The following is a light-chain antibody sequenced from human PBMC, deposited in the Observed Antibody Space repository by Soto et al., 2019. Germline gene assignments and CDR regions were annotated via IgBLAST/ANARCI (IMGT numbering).Light chain of an antibody. V-gene: IGKV3-11*01. J-gene: IGKJ1*01. CDR2: DAS. CDR1: RNVNTY. CDR3: QQRFNWPT. Sequence: EIVLTQSPVTLSLSPGERATLSGRASRNVNTYLAWYQQRPGQAPRLLIFDASNRATGIPARFSGSGSGTDFNLTISSLEAEDFAVYYCQQRFNWPTFGQGTKVEI.